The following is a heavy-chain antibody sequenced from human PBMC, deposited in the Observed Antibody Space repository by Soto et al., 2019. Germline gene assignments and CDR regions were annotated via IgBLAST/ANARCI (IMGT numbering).Heavy chain of an antibody. V-gene: IGHV4-31*03. CDR3: AREPYVSDSSGYYDS. D-gene: IGHD3-22*01. CDR1: GGSISSGTYY. Sequence: SETLSLTCTVSGGSISSGTYYWNWIRQHPGKGLEWIGYIYYNGATYHNQSLKSRVTISVDTSKNQFSLKLTSVTAADTAVYYRAREPYVSDSSGYYDSWGQGTLLTVSS. J-gene: IGHJ4*02. CDR2: IYYNGAT.